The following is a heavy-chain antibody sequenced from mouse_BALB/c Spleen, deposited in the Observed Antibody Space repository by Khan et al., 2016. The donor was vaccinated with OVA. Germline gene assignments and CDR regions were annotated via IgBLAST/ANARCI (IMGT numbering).Heavy chain of an antibody. J-gene: IGHJ3*01. Sequence: QVRLQQSGPGLVQPSQSLSITCTVSGFSLPNYSVHWFRQSPGKGLEWLGVIWSAGSTDYNEAFISRLTISKDNSRSQVFFKMNNLQPNDTAIYYCARRGYDYGRGALFAYWGQGTLVTVSA. D-gene: IGHD2-4*01. V-gene: IGHV2-2*02. CDR3: ARRGYDYGRGALFAY. CDR2: IWSAGST. CDR1: GFSLPNYS.